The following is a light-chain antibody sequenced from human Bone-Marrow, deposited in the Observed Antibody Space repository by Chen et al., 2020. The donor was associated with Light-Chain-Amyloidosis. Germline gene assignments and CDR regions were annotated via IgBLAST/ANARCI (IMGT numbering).Light chain of an antibody. J-gene: IGKJ4*01. CDR3: QKYNSAPLA. CDR2: ATS. Sequence: DIQMTQSPSSVSASVGDRVTITCRASQGIAHYLAWYQQKPEKVPKLLIYATSTLQSGVPSRFSGGGSGTVFTLTISSLQPEDVATYYCQKYNSAPLAFGGGTKVEIK. CDR1: QGIAHY. V-gene: IGKV1-27*01.